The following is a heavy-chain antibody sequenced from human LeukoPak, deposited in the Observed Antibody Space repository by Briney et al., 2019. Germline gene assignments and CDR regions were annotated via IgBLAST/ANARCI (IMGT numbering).Heavy chain of an antibody. J-gene: IGHJ5*02. CDR1: GGSISRYY. CDR2: IYSDGTI. CDR3: ARDSGTTGEVKFDP. Sequence: SETLSLTCTVSGGSISRYYWSWIRQPAGKGLEWIGRIYSDGTITYNPSLQSRLTMSIDTSKNQFSLKLSFVTAADTAVYYCARDSGTTGEVKFDPWGQGTLVTVSP. V-gene: IGHV4-4*07. D-gene: IGHD4-17*01.